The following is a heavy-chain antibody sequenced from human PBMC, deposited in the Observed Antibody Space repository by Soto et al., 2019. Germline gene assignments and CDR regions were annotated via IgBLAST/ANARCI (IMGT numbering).Heavy chain of an antibody. CDR3: ARVAPDYGDFVYYYCGMDV. Sequence: ASVKVSCKASGYTFTSYAMHWVRQAPGQRLEWMGWINAGNGNTKYSQKFQGRVTITRDTSASTAYMELSSLRSEDTAVYYCARVAPDYGDFVYYYCGMDVWGQGTTVTVSS. CDR2: INAGNGNT. D-gene: IGHD4-17*01. J-gene: IGHJ6*02. V-gene: IGHV1-3*01. CDR1: GYTFTSYA.